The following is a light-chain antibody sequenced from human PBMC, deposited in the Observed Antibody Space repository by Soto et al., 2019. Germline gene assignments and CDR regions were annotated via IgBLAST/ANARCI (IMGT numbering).Light chain of an antibody. CDR2: GAY. J-gene: IGKJ1*01. V-gene: IGKV3-20*01. Sequence: EIVMTQSPATLSVSPGDRATLSCSASQTVGSSYLAWYQQKPGQAHRLFIYGAYSRATGVPDRFSGSGSGTDFTLTIRRLEPEDFAVYCCQHYGSSPHWTGGQGTKVDIK. CDR1: QTVGSSY. CDR3: QHYGSSPHWT.